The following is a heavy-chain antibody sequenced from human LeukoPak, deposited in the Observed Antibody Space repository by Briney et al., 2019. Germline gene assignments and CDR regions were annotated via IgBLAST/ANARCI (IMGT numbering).Heavy chain of an antibody. CDR1: GGSISIGDYY. CDR3: ASAPNPFYFDY. J-gene: IGHJ4*02. Sequence: SETLSLTCTVSGGSISIGDYYWSWIRQHPGAGLEWIGNIYYSGSTYYNPSLKSRVTISVDTSKNQFSLKLSSVTAADTAVYYCASAPNPFYFDYWGQGTLVTVSA. V-gene: IGHV4-31*03. D-gene: IGHD1-14*01. CDR2: IYYSGST.